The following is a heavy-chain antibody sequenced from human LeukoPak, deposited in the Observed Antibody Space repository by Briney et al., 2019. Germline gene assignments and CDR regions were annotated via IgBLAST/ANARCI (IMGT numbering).Heavy chain of an antibody. V-gene: IGHV3-30*02. D-gene: IGHD3-10*01. CDR2: IRYDGSNK. Sequence: GGSLRLSCAASGFTFSSYGMHWVRQAPGKGLEWVAFIRYDGSNKYYADSVKGRFTISRDNSKNTLYLQMNSLRAEDTAVYYCVKADMVRGVIYYYYMDVWGKGTTVTISS. J-gene: IGHJ6*03. CDR3: VKADMVRGVIYYYYMDV. CDR1: GFTFSSYG.